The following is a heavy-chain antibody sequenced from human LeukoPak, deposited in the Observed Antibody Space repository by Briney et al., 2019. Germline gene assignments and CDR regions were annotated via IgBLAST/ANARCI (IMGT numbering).Heavy chain of an antibody. CDR3: ARVIVVVPAVHFDY. V-gene: IGHV1-2*02. Sequence: ASVKVSCKASGYTFTGYYMHWVRQAPGQGLEWRGWINPNSGGTNYAQKFQGRVTMTRDTSISTAYMELSRLRSDDTAVYYCARVIVVVPAVHFDYWGQGTLVTVSS. CDR1: GYTFTGYY. J-gene: IGHJ4*02. D-gene: IGHD2-2*01. CDR2: INPNSGGT.